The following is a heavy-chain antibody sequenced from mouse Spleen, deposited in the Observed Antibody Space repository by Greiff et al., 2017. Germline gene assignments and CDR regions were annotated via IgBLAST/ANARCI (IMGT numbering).Heavy chain of an antibody. CDR2: IYIGNGYT. D-gene: IGHD1-1*01. J-gene: IGHJ4*01. V-gene: IGHV1-58*01. CDR3: AINYYGSSYFYAMDY. Sequence: VQLQQSGAELVRPGSSVKMSCKTSGYTFTSYGINWVKQRPGQGLEWIGYIYIGNGYTEYNEKFKGKATLTSDTSSSTAYMQLSSLTSEDSAIYFCAINYYGSSYFYAMDYWGQGTSVTVSS. CDR1: GYTFTSYG.